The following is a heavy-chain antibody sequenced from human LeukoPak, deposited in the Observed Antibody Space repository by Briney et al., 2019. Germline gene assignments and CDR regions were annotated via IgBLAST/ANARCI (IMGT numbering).Heavy chain of an antibody. Sequence: QAGGSLRLSCAASGFTFSSYAMSWVRQAPGKGLDWVSVISGSGGHTYYADSVKGRFTISRDNSKNTLYLQMNSLRAEDTAIYYCAKSDSWIVGADRAPFDYWGQGTLVTVSS. D-gene: IGHD1-26*01. CDR3: AKSDSWIVGADRAPFDY. V-gene: IGHV3-23*01. J-gene: IGHJ4*02. CDR2: ISGSGGHT. CDR1: GFTFSSYA.